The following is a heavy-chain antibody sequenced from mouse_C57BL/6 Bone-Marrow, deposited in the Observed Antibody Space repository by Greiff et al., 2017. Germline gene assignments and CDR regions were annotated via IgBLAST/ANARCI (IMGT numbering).Heavy chain of an antibody. CDR1: GYTFTSYW. V-gene: IGHV1-7*01. Sequence: VQLQESGAELAQPGASVKLSCKASGYTFTSYWMHWVQQRPGQGLEWIGYINPSSGYTKYNQKVKDKATLTADKSSSTAYMQLSSLTYEDSAVYYCARIRGSPAWCAYWGQGTLVTVSA. J-gene: IGHJ3*01. D-gene: IGHD1-1*02. CDR3: ARIRGSPAWCAY. CDR2: INPSSGYT.